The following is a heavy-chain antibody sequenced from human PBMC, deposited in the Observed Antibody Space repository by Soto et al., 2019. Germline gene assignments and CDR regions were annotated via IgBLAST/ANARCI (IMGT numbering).Heavy chain of an antibody. CDR1: GFTFDDYA. CDR3: GKDALAVAGYVQGYFHH. Sequence: EVQLVESGGGLVQPGRSLRLSCAASGFTFDDYAMHWVRQAPGRGLEWVSGITYNSGDIAYADSVKGRFTISRDNAKNSLYLQMNSLRAEDTALYYCGKDALAVAGYVQGYFHHWGQGTLVTVSS. V-gene: IGHV3-9*01. D-gene: IGHD6-19*01. J-gene: IGHJ1*01. CDR2: ITYNSGDI.